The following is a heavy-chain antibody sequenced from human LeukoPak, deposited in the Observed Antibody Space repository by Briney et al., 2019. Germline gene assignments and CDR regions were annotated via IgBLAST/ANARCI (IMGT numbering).Heavy chain of an antibody. V-gene: IGHV1-69*05. Sequence: SVKVSCKASGGTFSSYAISWVRQAPGQGLEWMGGIIPIFGTANYAQKFQGRVTITTDESTGTAYMELSSLRSEDTAVYYCARDIPGYDAFDIWGQGTVVTVSS. J-gene: IGHJ3*02. CDR2: IIPIFGTA. CDR3: ARDIPGYDAFDI. D-gene: IGHD1-1*01. CDR1: GGTFSSYA.